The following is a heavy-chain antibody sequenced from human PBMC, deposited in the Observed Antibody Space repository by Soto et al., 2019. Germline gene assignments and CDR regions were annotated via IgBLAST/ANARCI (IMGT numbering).Heavy chain of an antibody. CDR1: GYTFTSYD. CDR3: ARDLFFVEQWPFFDY. Sequence: ASVKVSCKASGYTFTSYDINWVRQATGQGLEWMGWMNPNSGNTGYAQKFQGRVTMTRDTSISAAYMELSRLRSDDTAVYYCARDLFFVEQWPFFDYWGQGTLVTVSS. V-gene: IGHV1-8*01. CDR2: MNPNSGNT. J-gene: IGHJ4*02. D-gene: IGHD6-19*01.